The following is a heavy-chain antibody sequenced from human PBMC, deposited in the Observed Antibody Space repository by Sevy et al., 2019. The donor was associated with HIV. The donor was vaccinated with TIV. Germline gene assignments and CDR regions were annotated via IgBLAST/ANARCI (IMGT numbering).Heavy chain of an antibody. CDR1: GFTFSSYS. V-gene: IGHV3-48*01. CDR3: AREWVVGAIRAFDI. Sequence: GGSLRLSCAASGFTFSSYSMNWVRQAPGKGLEWVSYISSSSSTIYYADSVKGRFTISRDNAKNSLYLQMNSLRAEDTAVYYCAREWVVGAIRAFDIWGQGTMVTVSS. D-gene: IGHD1-26*01. J-gene: IGHJ3*02. CDR2: ISSSSSTI.